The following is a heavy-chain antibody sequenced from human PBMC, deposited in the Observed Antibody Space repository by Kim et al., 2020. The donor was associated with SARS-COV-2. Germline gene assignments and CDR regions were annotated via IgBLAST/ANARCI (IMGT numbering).Heavy chain of an antibody. J-gene: IGHJ6*02. Sequence: SETLSLTCTVSGGSISSGGYYWSWIRQHPGKGLEWIGYIYYSGSTYYNPSLKSRVTISVDTSKNQFSLKLSSVTAADTAVYYCARDRGARSGSYQYYYYYYGMDVWGQGTTVTVSS. CDR3: ARDRGARSGSYQYYYYYYGMDV. D-gene: IGHD1-26*01. V-gene: IGHV4-31*03. CDR1: GGSISSGGYY. CDR2: IYYSGST.